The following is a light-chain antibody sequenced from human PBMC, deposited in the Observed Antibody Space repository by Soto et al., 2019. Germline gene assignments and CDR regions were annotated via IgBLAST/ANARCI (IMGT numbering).Light chain of an antibody. CDR3: QQSYSLPLT. J-gene: IGKJ4*01. V-gene: IGKV4-1*01. CDR2: WAS. Sequence: DIVMTQSPDSLAVSLGERATINCKSSQSVLQSSNNKNYLAWYQQRPGQPPELLIYWASTRESGVPDRFSGSGSGTDFTLTISSLLAEDVAVYYCQQSYSLPLTFGGGTKVEI. CDR1: QSVLQSSNNKNY.